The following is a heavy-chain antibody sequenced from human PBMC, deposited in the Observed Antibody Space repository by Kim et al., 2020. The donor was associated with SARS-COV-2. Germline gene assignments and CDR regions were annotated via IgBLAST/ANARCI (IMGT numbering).Heavy chain of an antibody. CDR3: ARDREVTDYSYYRLDV. CDR1: GYTFTSAY. D-gene: IGHD2-21*02. J-gene: IGHJ6*02. V-gene: IGHV1-46*01. Sequence: ASVKVSCRASGYTFTSAYIHWVRQAPGHGLEWMGMVNPSGDSPTYAPKFQGRVTMTSDTSTGTVYMELSSLRSEDTTVYYCARDREVTDYSYYRLDVWGQGTTVTVSS. CDR2: VNPSGDSP.